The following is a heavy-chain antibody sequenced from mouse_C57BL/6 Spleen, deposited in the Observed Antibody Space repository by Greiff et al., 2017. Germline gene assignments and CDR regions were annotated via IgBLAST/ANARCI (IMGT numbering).Heavy chain of an antibody. CDR3: ARGGYYDYDDWYFDV. J-gene: IGHJ1*03. CDR2: INYDGSST. CDR1: GFTFSDYY. D-gene: IGHD2-4*01. Sequence: DVKLVESEGGLVQPGSSMKLSCTASGFTFSDYYMAWVRQVPEKGLEWVANINYDGSSTYYLDSLKSRFIISRDNAKNILYLQMSSLKSEDTATYYCARGGYYDYDDWYFDVWGTGTTVTVSS. V-gene: IGHV5-16*01.